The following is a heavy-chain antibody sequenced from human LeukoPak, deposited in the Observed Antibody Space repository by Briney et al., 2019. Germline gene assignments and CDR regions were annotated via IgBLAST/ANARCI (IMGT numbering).Heavy chain of an antibody. Sequence: SETLSLTCTVSGGSISSSSYYWGWIRQPPGKGLEWIGSIYYSWSTYYNPYLKSRVAISVDTSKNQFSLKLSSVTAADTAVYYCASVGLGGYCSSTSCYNFDYWGQGTLVTVSS. V-gene: IGHV4-39*07. CDR1: GGSISSSSYY. J-gene: IGHJ4*02. D-gene: IGHD2-2*02. CDR3: ASVGLGGYCSSTSCYNFDY. CDR2: IYYSWST.